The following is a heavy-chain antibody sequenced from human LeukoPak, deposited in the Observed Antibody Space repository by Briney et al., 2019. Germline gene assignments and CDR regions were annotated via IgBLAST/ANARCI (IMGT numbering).Heavy chain of an antibody. CDR3: ARNIAVAGRGDYMDV. Sequence: SETLSLTCTVSGGSISSYYWSWIRQPPGKGLEWIGFIFYSGTTNYNPSLKSRVTISVDTSKNQFSLKLSSVTAADTAVYYCARNIAVAGRGDYMDVWGKGTTVTISS. D-gene: IGHD6-19*01. CDR2: IFYSGTT. V-gene: IGHV4-59*01. CDR1: GGSISSYY. J-gene: IGHJ6*03.